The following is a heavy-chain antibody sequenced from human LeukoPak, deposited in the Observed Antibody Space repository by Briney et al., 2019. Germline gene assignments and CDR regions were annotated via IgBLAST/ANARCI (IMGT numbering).Heavy chain of an antibody. V-gene: IGHV4-59*01. CDR1: GGSISGYF. CDR3: ARRCCSGGNCYHFDY. Sequence: SETLSLTRTVSGGSISGYFWSWIRQPPGKGLEWIGYIYYIGSTNYNPSLESRVTISVDTSKNKFSLKLSSLTAADTAVYYCARRCCSGGNCYHFDYWGQGTLVTVSS. J-gene: IGHJ4*02. D-gene: IGHD2-21*01. CDR2: IYYIGST.